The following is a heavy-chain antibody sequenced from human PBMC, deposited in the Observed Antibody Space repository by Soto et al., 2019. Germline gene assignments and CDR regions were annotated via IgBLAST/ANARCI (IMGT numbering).Heavy chain of an antibody. CDR2: IYDSGST. J-gene: IGHJ4*02. V-gene: IGHV4-59*12. Sequence: PSEILSLTWTVSDGSISNYCWSCVRKPPGKGLEWIGYIYDSGSTNYNPSLKSRVTISVDKSKNQFSLKLSSVTAADTAVYYCARGASSGSEYVLTYWGQGNLVTVSS. CDR3: ARGASSGSEYVLTY. D-gene: IGHD3-22*01. CDR1: DGSISNYC.